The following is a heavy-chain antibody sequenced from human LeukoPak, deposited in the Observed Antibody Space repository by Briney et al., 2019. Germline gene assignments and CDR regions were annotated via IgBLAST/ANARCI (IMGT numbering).Heavy chain of an antibody. CDR1: GYTFTSYD. J-gene: IGHJ4*02. CDR2: MNPNSGNT. Sequence: GASVKVSCKASGYTFTSYDINWVRQATGQGLEWMGSMNPNSGNTGYAQKFQGRVTMTRNTSISTAYMELSSLRSEDTAVYYCARVVGDSSGYDYWGQGTLVTVSS. V-gene: IGHV1-8*01. CDR3: ARVVGDSSGYDY. D-gene: IGHD3-22*01.